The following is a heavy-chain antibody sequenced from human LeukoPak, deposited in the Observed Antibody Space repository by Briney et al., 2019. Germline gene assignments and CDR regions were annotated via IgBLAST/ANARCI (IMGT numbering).Heavy chain of an antibody. D-gene: IGHD5-18*01. Sequence: GGSLRLSCEASGFSFGDYVMNWVRQASGKGLKWASSVSGDGSDSYYADSVKGRFTISRDNARNSLYLQMNSLRAEDTAVYYCARDAGYNRRSYYMDVWGKGTTVTVSS. J-gene: IGHJ6*03. CDR2: VSGDGSDS. CDR3: ARDAGYNRRSYYMDV. CDR1: GFSFGDYV. V-gene: IGHV3-21*01.